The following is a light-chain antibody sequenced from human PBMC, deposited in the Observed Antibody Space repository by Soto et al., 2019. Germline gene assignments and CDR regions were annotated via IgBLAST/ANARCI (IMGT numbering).Light chain of an antibody. Sequence: QSVLTQPPSVSGAPGQRVTISCTGSSSNIGAGYDVHWYQQLPGTAPKLLIYGNSNRPSGVPDRFSGSKSGTSASLAITGLQAEDEVDYYCQSYDRGLSRYVCGTGTKLPVL. CDR3: QSYDRGLSRYV. J-gene: IGLJ1*01. V-gene: IGLV1-40*01. CDR2: GNS. CDR1: SSNIGAGYD.